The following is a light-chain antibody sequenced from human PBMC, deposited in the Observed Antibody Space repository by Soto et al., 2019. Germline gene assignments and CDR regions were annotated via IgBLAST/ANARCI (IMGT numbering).Light chain of an antibody. CDR3: QQYGSSPPT. J-gene: IGKJ1*01. CDR1: QSGSDSY. V-gene: IGKV3-20*01. Sequence: EIVLTQSPGTLSLSPGERATLSCRASQSGSDSYLAWYQQKPGQPPRLLIYGVSSRGYGIPDRFSGSGSGTDFTLTISRLEPEDFAVYYCQQYGSSPPTFGQGTKVDNK. CDR2: GVS.